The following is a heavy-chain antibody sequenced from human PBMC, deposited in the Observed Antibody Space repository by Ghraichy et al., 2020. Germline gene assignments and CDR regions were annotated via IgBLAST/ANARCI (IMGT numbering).Heavy chain of an antibody. CDR2: IYYSGST. CDR3: ATASRNNGFDV. Sequence: SETLSLTCSVSGGSISNYYWTWIRQSPGKGLEWIGNIYYSGSTNYNPSLKSRVTISVDTSKNQFSLKLSSVTAADTAVYYCATASRNNGFDVWGRGTLVTVS. J-gene: IGHJ2*01. D-gene: IGHD1-14*01. V-gene: IGHV4-59*08. CDR1: GGSISNYY.